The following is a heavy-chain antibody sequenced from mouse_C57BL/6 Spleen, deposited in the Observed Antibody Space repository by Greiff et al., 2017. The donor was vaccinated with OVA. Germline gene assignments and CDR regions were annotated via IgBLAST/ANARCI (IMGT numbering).Heavy chain of an antibody. CDR1: GYTFTSYD. CDR3: ARRTLYDYDPYYFDY. D-gene: IGHD2-4*01. CDR2: IYPRDGST. V-gene: IGHV1-85*01. J-gene: IGHJ2*01. Sequence: QVQLQQSGPELVKPGASVKLSCKASGYTFTSYDINWVKQRPGQGLAWIGWIYPRDGSTKYNEKFKGKATLTVDTSSSTAYMELHSLTSEDSAVYFCARRTLYDYDPYYFDYWGQGTTLTVSS.